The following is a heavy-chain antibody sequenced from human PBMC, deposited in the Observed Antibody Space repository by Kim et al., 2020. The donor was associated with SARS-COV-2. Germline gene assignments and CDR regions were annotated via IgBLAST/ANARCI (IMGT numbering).Heavy chain of an antibody. J-gene: IGHJ5*02. V-gene: IGHV3-49*02. CDR3: TRGRGAS. CDR2: YGGST. D-gene: IGHD1-26*01. Sequence: YGGSTKYARFVKGRLTISRDESKSIAYLQMNSLKTEDTAVYYCTRGRGASWGQGTLVTVSS.